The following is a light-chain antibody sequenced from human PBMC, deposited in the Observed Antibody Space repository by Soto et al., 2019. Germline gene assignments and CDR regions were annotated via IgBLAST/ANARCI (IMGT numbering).Light chain of an antibody. V-gene: IGLV2-23*01. CDR1: STDVGNDNL. CDR2: EGS. CDR3: CSYAGDSAWV. J-gene: IGLJ3*02. Sequence: QSALTQPASVSGSPGQSVTISCTGTSTDVGNDNLVSWYQQHPGEAPKLLIYEGSKRPSGVSTRFSGSKFGNTASLTISGLQAEDEVDYYCCSYAGDSAWVFGGGTKLTVL.